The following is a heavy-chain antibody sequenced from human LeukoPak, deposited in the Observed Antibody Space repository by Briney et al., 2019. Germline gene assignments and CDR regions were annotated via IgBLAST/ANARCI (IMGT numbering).Heavy chain of an antibody. Sequence: SETLSLTCTVSGGSISDYYWNWMRQPPGKGLEWIGYIYYSGSTNYNPSLKSRVTISVDTSKNQFSLKLSSVTAADTAVYYCARVRQPPFYGMDVWGQGTTVTVSS. CDR1: GGSISDYY. CDR3: ARVRQPPFYGMDV. D-gene: IGHD6-13*01. V-gene: IGHV4-59*01. CDR2: IYYSGST. J-gene: IGHJ6*02.